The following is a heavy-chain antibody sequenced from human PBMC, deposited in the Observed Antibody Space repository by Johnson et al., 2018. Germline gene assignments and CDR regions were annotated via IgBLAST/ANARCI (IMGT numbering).Heavy chain of an antibody. Sequence: QVRLQEAGPGLVKPSETLSLTCTVSGGSISSYYWSWIRQPPGKGLEWIGYIYYSGSTNYTPSLKSRVTISVDTSKNQFSLKLSSVTAADTAVYYCARDLGGSYVFDIWGQGTMVTVSS. D-gene: IGHD3-16*01. V-gene: IGHV4-59*01. CDR2: IYYSGST. J-gene: IGHJ3*02. CDR3: ARDLGGSYVFDI. CDR1: GGSISSYY.